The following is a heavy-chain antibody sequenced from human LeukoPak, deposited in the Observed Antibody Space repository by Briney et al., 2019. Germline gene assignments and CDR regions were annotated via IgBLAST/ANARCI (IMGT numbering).Heavy chain of an antibody. CDR2: ITNSGTTI. CDR3: ARDGHYDILTGYFQD. J-gene: IGHJ1*01. V-gene: IGHV3-11*01. CDR1: GFTFTDYY. Sequence: GGSLRLSCAASGFTFTDYYMSWIRQAPGEGLKWVSYITNSGTTIYYADSVKGRFTISRDNAKNSLYLQMNSLRAEDTAVYYCARDGHYDILTGYFQDWGQGTLVTVSS. D-gene: IGHD3-9*01.